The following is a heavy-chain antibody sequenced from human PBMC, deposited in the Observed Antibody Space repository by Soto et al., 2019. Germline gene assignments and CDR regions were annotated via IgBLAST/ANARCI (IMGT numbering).Heavy chain of an antibody. D-gene: IGHD2-2*01. CDR2: IIPIFGTA. Sequence: SVKVSCKASGGTFSSYAISWVRQAPGQGLEWMGGIIPIFGTANYAQKFQGRGTITADESTSTAYMELSSLRSEGTAGSYCGPLYGRSPSCSRKGAFVMWGQATLVTAPS. V-gene: IGHV1-69*13. J-gene: IGHJ4*02. CDR1: GGTFSSYA. CDR3: GPLYGRSPSCSRKGAFVM.